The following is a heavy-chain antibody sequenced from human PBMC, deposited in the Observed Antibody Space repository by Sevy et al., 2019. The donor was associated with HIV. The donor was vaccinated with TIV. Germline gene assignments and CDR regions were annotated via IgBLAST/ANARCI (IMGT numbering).Heavy chain of an antibody. CDR3: AKEVDYYDSSGYYWYY. CDR2: ISGSGGST. CDR1: GFTFSSYA. V-gene: IGHV3-23*01. Sequence: GGSLRLSCAASGFTFSSYAMSWVRQAPGKGLEWVSAISGSGGSTCYADSVKGRFTISRDNSKNTRYLQMNSLRVENTAVYYCAKEVDYYDSSGYYWYYWGQGTLFTVSS. J-gene: IGHJ4*02. D-gene: IGHD3-22*01.